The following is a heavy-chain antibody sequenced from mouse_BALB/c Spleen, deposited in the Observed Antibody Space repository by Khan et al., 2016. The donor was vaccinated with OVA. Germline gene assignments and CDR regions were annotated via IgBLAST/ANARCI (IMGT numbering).Heavy chain of an antibody. CDR3: RIATMNA. CDR2: TDPANGNT. V-gene: IGHV14-3*02. Sequence: EVQLQESGAELVKPAASLKLSCTASGYNIKDIYIHWVKQRPEKGLERIRRTDPANGNTKYDPKFQGKATITADTSSNTAYLQLSSLTSEDTAVYYVRIATMNAWGQGTTLTVSS. CDR1: GYNIKDIY. J-gene: IGHJ2*01.